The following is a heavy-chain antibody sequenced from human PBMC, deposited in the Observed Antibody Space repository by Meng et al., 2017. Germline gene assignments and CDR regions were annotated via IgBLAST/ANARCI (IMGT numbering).Heavy chain of an antibody. V-gene: IGHV3-11*04. Sequence: GESLKISCAASGFTFSDYYMSWIRQAPGKGLEWVSYISSSGSTIYYADSVKGRFTISRDNAKNSLYLQMNSLRAEDTAVYYCARDRADYYGSGSYYLDAFDIWGQGTMVTVSS. D-gene: IGHD3-10*01. CDR3: ARDRADYYGSGSYYLDAFDI. J-gene: IGHJ3*02. CDR1: GFTFSDYY. CDR2: ISSSGSTI.